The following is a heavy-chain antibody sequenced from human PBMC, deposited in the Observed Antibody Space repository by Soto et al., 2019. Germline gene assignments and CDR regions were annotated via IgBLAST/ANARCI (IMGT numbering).Heavy chain of an antibody. D-gene: IGHD4-17*01. CDR2: IFSDNKR. CDR1: GFSLGTGRMG. J-gene: IGHJ6*02. CDR3: VRMNADSYQFYYAMDV. Sequence: SGPTLVNPTETLTLTCTFSGFSLGTGRMGVSWIRQPPGKALEWLAHIFSDNKRSYSTSMQGRLTISKDPSGSQVVLSMTNLDPVDTGTYYCVRMNADSYQFYYAMDVWGQGTTVTVSS. V-gene: IGHV2-26*01.